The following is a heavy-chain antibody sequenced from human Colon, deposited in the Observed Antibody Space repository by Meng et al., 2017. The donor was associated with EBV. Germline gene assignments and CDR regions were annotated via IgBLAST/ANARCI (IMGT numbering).Heavy chain of an antibody. CDR2: IDDSGST. CDR3: ARGKQDAWELLAY. CDR1: GFSISSNIR. V-gene: IGHV4-4*02. Sequence: QGEVQESGPGLVKPSATLSLTCGVSGFSISSNIRWTWVRQPPGKGLEWIGDIDDSGSTNYNPSLNSRISISLDKSKNHFSLKVNSVTAADTAVYYCARGKQDAWELLAYWGQGALVTVSS. J-gene: IGHJ4*02. D-gene: IGHD1-26*01.